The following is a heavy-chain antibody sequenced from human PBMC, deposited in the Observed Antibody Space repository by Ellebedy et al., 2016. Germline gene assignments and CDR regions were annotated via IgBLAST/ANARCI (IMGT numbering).Heavy chain of an antibody. J-gene: IGHJ4*02. Sequence: GESLKISXAASGFTFDDYAMHWVRQAPGKGLEWVSVISWDGGSTYYADSVKGRFTISRDNAKNSLYLQMNSLRAEDTALYYCAKDKGYSSGPTTFDYWGQGTLVTVSS. CDR2: ISWDGGST. CDR3: AKDKGYSSGPTTFDY. D-gene: IGHD6-19*01. CDR1: GFTFDDYA. V-gene: IGHV3-43D*03.